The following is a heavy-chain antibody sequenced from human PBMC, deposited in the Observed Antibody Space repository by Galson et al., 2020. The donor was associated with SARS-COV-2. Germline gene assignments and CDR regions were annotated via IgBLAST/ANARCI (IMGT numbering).Heavy chain of an antibody. J-gene: IGHJ4*02. CDR1: AFTFDDYA. Sequence: GESLRLSCAASAFTFDDYAMHWVRQAPGKGLEWVSGISWNSGSIGYADSVKGRFTISRDNAKNSLYLQMNSLRAEYTALYYCAKDQNYDSSYWGQGTLVTVSS. CDR2: ISWNSGSI. D-gene: IGHD3-22*01. CDR3: AKDQNYDSSY. V-gene: IGHV3-9*01.